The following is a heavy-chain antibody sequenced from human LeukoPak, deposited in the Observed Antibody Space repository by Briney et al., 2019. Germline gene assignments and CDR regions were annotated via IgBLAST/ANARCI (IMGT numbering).Heavy chain of an antibody. CDR1: GGSISSSTYY. Sequence: SETLSLTCTVSGGSISSSTYYGGWIRQPPGKGLEWIGSIFYSGNTYYNPSLKSRVTISVDTSKNQFSLKLSSVTAADTAVYYCARVGAAAGYYFDYWGQGTLVTVSS. V-gene: IGHV4-39*07. CDR3: ARVGAAAGYYFDY. CDR2: IFYSGNT. D-gene: IGHD6-13*01. J-gene: IGHJ4*02.